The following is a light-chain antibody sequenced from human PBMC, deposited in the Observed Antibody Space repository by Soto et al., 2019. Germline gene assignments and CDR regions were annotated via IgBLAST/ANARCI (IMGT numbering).Light chain of an antibody. V-gene: IGKV3-11*01. J-gene: IGKJ5*01. CDR1: QSVSSY. CDR3: QQRGNWPPIT. CDR2: DAS. Sequence: EIVLTQSPATLSLSPGERATLSCRASQSVSSYLAWYQQKPGQAPRLLIYDASNRATGIPARFSGSGSGTDFTLTINSLEPEDFAVYYCQQRGNWPPITFGQGTRLEI.